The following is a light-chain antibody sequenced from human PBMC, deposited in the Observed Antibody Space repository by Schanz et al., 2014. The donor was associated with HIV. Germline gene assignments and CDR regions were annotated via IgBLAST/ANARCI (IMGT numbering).Light chain of an antibody. V-gene: IGKV3-20*01. CDR1: QSLSSSY. CDR3: QYFGNSGGT. Sequence: EIVLTQSPGSLSLSPGGRATLSCGASQSLSSSYLAWYQQKRDQPHRLVIYATSTRAAGIPDRFSGTGSGTVFTLTISRLEPEDVAVYLCQYFGNSGGTFGVGTKVEIK. CDR2: ATS. J-gene: IGKJ4*01.